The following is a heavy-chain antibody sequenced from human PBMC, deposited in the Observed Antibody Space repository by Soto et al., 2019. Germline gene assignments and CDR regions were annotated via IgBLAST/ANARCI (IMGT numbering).Heavy chain of an antibody. V-gene: IGHV4-34*01. CDR2: IYHSGST. J-gene: IGHJ5*02. Sequence: SETLSLTCAVYGGSFSGYYWSWIRQPPGKXLEWIGSIYHSGSTYYNPSLKSRVTISVDTSKNQFSLKLSSVTAADTAVYYCARGRLKPIAAAGSNWFDPWGQGTLVTVSS. CDR3: ARGRLKPIAAAGSNWFDP. D-gene: IGHD6-13*01. CDR1: GGSFSGYY.